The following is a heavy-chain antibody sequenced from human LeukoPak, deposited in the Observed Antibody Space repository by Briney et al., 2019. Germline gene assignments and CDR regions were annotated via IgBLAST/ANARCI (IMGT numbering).Heavy chain of an antibody. CDR1: GGSIGSKSYY. V-gene: IGHV4-39*01. CDR2: MYYSGKT. Sequence: SETLSLTCTVSGGSIGSKSYYWGWIRQPPGKGLEWIGTMYYSGKTYYNPSLKSRVSMSVDTSKNQFSLRLSSVTAADTAVYYCARHDIVEGTTNYFYGMDVWGQGTTVTVSS. CDR3: ARHDIVEGTTNYFYGMDV. J-gene: IGHJ6*02. D-gene: IGHD5-12*01.